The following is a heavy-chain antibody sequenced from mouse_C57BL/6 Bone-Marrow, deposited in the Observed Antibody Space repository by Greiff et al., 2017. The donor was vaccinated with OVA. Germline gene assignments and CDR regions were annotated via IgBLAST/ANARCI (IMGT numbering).Heavy chain of an antibody. J-gene: IGHJ2*01. V-gene: IGHV1-20*01. CDR2: INPYNGDT. D-gene: IGHD1-1*01. Sequence: VQLQQSGPELVKPGDSVKISCKASGYSFTGYFMNWVMQSHGKSLEWIGRINPYNGDTFYNQKFKGKATLTVDKASSTAHMELRSLTSEDSAVYYCAREGGTTVHFDVWGQGTTLTVSS. CDR3: AREGGTTVHFDV. CDR1: GYSFTGYF.